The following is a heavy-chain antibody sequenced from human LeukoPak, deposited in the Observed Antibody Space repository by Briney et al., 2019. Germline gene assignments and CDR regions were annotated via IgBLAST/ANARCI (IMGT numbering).Heavy chain of an antibody. CDR3: AREFEDQLLWFGESLDY. Sequence: GGSLRLSCAASGFTFSSYEMNWVRQAPGKGLEWVSYISSSGSTIYYADSVKGRFTISRDNAKNSLYLQMKSLRAEDTAVYYCAREFEDQLLWFGESLDYWGQGTLVTVSS. D-gene: IGHD3-10*01. J-gene: IGHJ4*02. CDR2: ISSSGSTI. CDR1: GFTFSSYE. V-gene: IGHV3-48*03.